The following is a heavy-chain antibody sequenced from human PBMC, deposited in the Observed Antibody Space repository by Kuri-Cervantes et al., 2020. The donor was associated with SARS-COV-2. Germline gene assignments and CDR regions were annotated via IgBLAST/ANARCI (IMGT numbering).Heavy chain of an antibody. D-gene: IGHD6-6*01. V-gene: IGHV4-39*07. CDR2: IYYSGTT. Sequence: SETLSLTCTVSGDSISSGSYYWGWIRQPPGKGLEWIGTIYYSGTTYYKPSLKSRVTISVDTSKNQFSLKLYSVIAADTAIYYCARNGEIISSSSYFDYWGRGTLVTVSS. CDR3: ARNGEIISSSSYFDY. J-gene: IGHJ4*02. CDR1: GDSISSGSYY.